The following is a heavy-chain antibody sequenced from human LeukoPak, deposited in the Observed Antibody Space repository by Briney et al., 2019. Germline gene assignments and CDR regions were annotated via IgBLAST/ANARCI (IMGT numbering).Heavy chain of an antibody. V-gene: IGHV7-4-1*02. CDR3: ARSSGGSSGWYNWFDP. J-gene: IGHJ5*02. Sequence: ASVKVSCKSSGYTFTSYAMNWVRQAPGQGLEWMGWINTNTGNPTYSHGFTGRFVFSLDTSVSTAYLQISSLKAEDTAVYYCARSSGGSSGWYNWFDPWGQGTLVTVSS. CDR1: GYTFTSYA. CDR2: INTNTGNP. D-gene: IGHD6-19*01.